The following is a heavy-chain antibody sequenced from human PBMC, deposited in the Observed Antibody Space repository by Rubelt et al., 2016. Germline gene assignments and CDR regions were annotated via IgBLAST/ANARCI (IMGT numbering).Heavy chain of an antibody. CDR2: IVYSGDAQ. J-gene: IGHJ5*02. CDR3: ARDASEWSRDS. Sequence: GQPGGSLRLSCAASGFTFSNYAMSWVRQAPGKGLEWVSTIVYSGDAQYYADSVKGRFTISGDNARNSQFLQMNSLKVDDTAIYYCARDASEWSRDSWGQGTLVTVSS. V-gene: IGHV3-23*01. D-gene: IGHD3-3*01. CDR1: GFTFSNYA.